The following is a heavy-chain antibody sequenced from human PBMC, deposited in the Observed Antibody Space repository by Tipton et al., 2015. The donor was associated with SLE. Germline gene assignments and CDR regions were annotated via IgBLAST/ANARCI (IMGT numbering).Heavy chain of an antibody. V-gene: IGHV3-23*01. CDR2: ISGSGGST. CDR1: GFTFSSYA. J-gene: IGHJ4*02. CDR3: AKFPGAVANGDY. Sequence: SLISCAASGFTFSSYAMSWVRQAPGKGLEWVSAISGSGGSTYYADSVKGRFTISRDNSKNTLYLQMNSLRAEDTAVYYCAKFPGAVANGDYWGQGTLVTVSS. D-gene: IGHD6-19*01.